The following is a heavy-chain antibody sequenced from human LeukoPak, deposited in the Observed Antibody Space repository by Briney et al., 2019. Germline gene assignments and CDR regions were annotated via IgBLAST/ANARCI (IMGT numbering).Heavy chain of an antibody. CDR3: VREAGYCASVCLKSNWFDP. CDR1: GFPFSNNA. CDR2: TSNGNT. J-gene: IGHJ5*02. D-gene: IGHD2-21*02. V-gene: IGHV3-23*01. Sequence: PGRSRRLSCAVSGFPFSNNAMSWVRHPPENVLEWVSATSNGNTYYADSVRGRFTISRDDSKNMVYLQMNSLRDEDTALYYCVREAGYCASVCLKSNWFDPWGEGTLVTVSS.